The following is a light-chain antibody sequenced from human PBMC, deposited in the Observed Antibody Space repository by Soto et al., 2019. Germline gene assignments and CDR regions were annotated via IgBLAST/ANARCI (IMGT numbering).Light chain of an antibody. CDR3: QQYGSSPRT. CDR1: QSVSSNY. Sequence: EIVLTQSPGTLSLSPGERATLSCRASQSVSSNYLAWYQQKPGQAPRLLIYGASSRPTGIPDRFSGSGSGTDFTLTISRLEPEDFVVYYCQQYGSSPRTFGQVTKVEIK. V-gene: IGKV3-20*01. CDR2: GAS. J-gene: IGKJ1*01.